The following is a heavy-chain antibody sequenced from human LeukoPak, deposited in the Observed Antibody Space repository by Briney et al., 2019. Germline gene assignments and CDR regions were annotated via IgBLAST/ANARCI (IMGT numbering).Heavy chain of an antibody. J-gene: IGHJ2*01. D-gene: IGHD2-2*01. V-gene: IGHV3-21*01. Sequence: PGGSLRLSCAASGFSFSTYSLNWVRQAPGKGLDWVSSITSTGRYIYYADSVKGRFTVSRDNAKNSLYLEMSSLRDEDTAVYYCARDWSPPYQVLSPAYFDLWGRGTLVTVSS. CDR1: GFSFSTYS. CDR3: ARDWSPPYQVLSPAYFDL. CDR2: ITSTGRYI.